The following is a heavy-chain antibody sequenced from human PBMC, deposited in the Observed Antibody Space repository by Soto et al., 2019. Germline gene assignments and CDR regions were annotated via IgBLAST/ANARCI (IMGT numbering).Heavy chain of an antibody. D-gene: IGHD6-13*01. CDR1: GFTFSSYS. CDR2: ISSSRSYI. Sequence: EVKLVESGGGLVKPGGSLRLSCAGSGFTFSSYSMYWVRQAPGKGLEWVSSISSSRSYIYYADSVKGRFTISRDNAKNSLYLQMNSLRADDTAVYYCARGVKGIDYWGHGSLVTVSS. J-gene: IGHJ4*01. V-gene: IGHV3-21*01. CDR3: ARGVKGIDY.